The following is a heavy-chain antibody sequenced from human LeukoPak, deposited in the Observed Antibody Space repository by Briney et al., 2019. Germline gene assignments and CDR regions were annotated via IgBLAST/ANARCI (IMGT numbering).Heavy chain of an antibody. J-gene: IGHJ2*01. CDR1: GSSISSYY. CDR3: ARGSQRWYFDL. Sequence: SETLSLTCTVSGSSISSYYWSWIRQPPGKGLEWIGYIYYSGSTNYNPSLKSRVTISVDTSKNQFSLKLSSVTAADTAVYYCARGSQRWYFDLWGRGTLVTVSS. V-gene: IGHV4-59*01. D-gene: IGHD6-25*01. CDR2: IYYSGST.